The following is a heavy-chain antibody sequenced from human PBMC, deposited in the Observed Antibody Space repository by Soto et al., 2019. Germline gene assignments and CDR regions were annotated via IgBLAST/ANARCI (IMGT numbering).Heavy chain of an antibody. D-gene: IGHD5-12*01. J-gene: IGHJ4*02. CDR1: GGSISSGDYY. V-gene: IGHV4-30-4*01. CDR2: IYYSGST. Sequence: SETLSLTCTVSGGSISSGDYYWSWIRQPPGKGLEWIGYIYYSGSTYYNPSLKSRVTISVDTSKNQFSLKLSSVTAADTAVYYCARVWLQVYFDYWGQGTLVTVSS. CDR3: ARVWLQVYFDY.